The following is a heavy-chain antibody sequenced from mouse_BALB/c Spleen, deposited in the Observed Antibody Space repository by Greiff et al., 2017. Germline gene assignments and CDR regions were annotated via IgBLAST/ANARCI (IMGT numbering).Heavy chain of an antibody. CDR3: ASLDSSVRDY. CDR2: IWAGGST. J-gene: IGHJ4*01. CDR1: GFSLPSYG. D-gene: IGHD3-2*01. Sequence: VQRVESGPGLVAPSQSLSITCTVSGFSLPSYGVHWVRQPPGKGLEWLGVIWAGGSTNYNSALMSRLSISKDNSKSQVFLKMNSLQTDDTAMYYCASLDSSVRDYWGQGTSVTVSS. V-gene: IGHV2-9*02.